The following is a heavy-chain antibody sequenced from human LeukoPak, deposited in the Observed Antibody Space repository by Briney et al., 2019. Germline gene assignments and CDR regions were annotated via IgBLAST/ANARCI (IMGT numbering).Heavy chain of an antibody. CDR3: AKGRTEGGTLALDY. V-gene: IGHV3-23*01. CDR2: ISGSGGNT. J-gene: IGHJ4*02. CDR1: GFTFSSYG. D-gene: IGHD6-19*01. Sequence: GGSLRLSCAASGFTFSSYGMHWVRQAPGKGLEWVSGISGSGGNTYYTDSVRGRLSISRDNSKNTLYLQVNSLRAEDTAVYYCAKGRTEGGTLALDYWGQGTLVTVSS.